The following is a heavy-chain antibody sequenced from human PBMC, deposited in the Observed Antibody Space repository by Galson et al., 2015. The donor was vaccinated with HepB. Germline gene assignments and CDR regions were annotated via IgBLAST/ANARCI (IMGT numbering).Heavy chain of an antibody. Sequence: QVQLQESGPGLVRPSETLSLTCAVYGGSFSAYYWSWIRQPPGKGLEWIGEINHSGTTNYNPSLKSRVTISVDTSKNQFSLKLTSVTAADTAEYYCARRSFPRAFDLWGQGTMITVSS. CDR1: GGSFSAYY. CDR3: ARRSFPRAFDL. CDR2: INHSGTT. J-gene: IGHJ3*01. D-gene: IGHD1-26*01. V-gene: IGHV4-34*01.